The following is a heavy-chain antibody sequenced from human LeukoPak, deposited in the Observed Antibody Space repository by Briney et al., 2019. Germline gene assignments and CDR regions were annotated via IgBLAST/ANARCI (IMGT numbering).Heavy chain of an antibody. CDR1: GGSISSYY. CDR2: IYTSGST. Sequence: SETLSLTCTVSGGSISSYYWSWIRQPAGKGLEWIGRIYTSGSTNYNPSLKSRVTMSVDTSKNQFSLKLSSVTAADTAVYYCARGSYSSSSDYYYYYMDVWGKGTTVTVSS. D-gene: IGHD6-6*01. CDR3: ARGSYSSSSDYYYYYMDV. J-gene: IGHJ6*03. V-gene: IGHV4-4*07.